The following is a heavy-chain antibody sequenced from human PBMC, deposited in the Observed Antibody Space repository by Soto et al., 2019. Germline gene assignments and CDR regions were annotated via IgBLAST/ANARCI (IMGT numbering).Heavy chain of an antibody. Sequence: SETLSLTCAFYCGSFIGYYWSWIRQPPGKGLEWIGEINHSGSTNYNPSLKSRVTISVDTSKNQFSLKLSSVTAADTAVYYCARRGRYCSGGSCQGRWWFDPWGQGTLVTVS. J-gene: IGHJ5*02. CDR3: ARRGRYCSGGSCQGRWWFDP. D-gene: IGHD2-15*01. CDR2: INHSGST. CDR1: CGSFIGYY. V-gene: IGHV4-34*01.